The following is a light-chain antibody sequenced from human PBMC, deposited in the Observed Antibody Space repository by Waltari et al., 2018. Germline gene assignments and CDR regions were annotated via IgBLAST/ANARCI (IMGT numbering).Light chain of an antibody. CDR2: DVT. CDR1: PRDAGGYHF. V-gene: IGLV2-14*03. J-gene: IGLJ1*01. Sequence: HSALTQPASVSGSPGQSLTISCTRTPRDAGGYHFVSCYRQHPGKAPKVIIFDVTQRPSGISDRFSGSKSGNTASLTISGLQADDEADYYCASYTADSTYVFGSGTTVTV. CDR3: ASYTADSTYV.